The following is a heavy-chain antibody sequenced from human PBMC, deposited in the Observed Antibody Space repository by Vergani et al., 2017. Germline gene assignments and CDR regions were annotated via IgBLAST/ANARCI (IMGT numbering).Heavy chain of an antibody. D-gene: IGHD1-26*01. Sequence: QVQLVESGGGVVQPGRSLRLSCTSSGFTFSTYAMHWVRQAPGKGLEWVAIIYYDGSKKYYADSVKGRFTISRDNSRNTLDLLMSSLGAEDTAIYYCVSEVSYFGATTYRKPCCVFYYHMVVWVEGATVTVS. CDR2: IYYDGSKK. CDR3: VSEVSYFGATTYRKPCCVFYYHMVV. V-gene: IGHV3-33*01. CDR1: GFTFSTYA. J-gene: IGHJ6*03.